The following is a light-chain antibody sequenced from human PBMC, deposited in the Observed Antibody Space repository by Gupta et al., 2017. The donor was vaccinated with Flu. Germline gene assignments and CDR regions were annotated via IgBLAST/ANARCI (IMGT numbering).Light chain of an antibody. Sequence: GDRVTLTGRASQSISKYVNWYQHKPGTAPKVLVFGATNLQSGVPARFTGSGSGTDFTLTISSLQPEDFAIYYCQQSYGMPRTFGPGTKVEIK. J-gene: IGKJ1*01. CDR3: QQSYGMPRT. CDR1: QSISKY. CDR2: GAT. V-gene: IGKV1-39*01.